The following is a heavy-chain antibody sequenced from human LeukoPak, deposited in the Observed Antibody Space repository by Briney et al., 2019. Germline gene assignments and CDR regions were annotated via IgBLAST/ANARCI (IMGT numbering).Heavy chain of an antibody. CDR1: RYTLTGYY. CDR2: INPNSGGT. D-gene: IGHD3-9*01. CDR3: ARDFAGYYFDY. V-gene: IGHV1-2*06. J-gene: IGHJ4*02. Sequence: ASVKVSCKASRYTLTGYYMHWVRQAPGQGLEWMGRINPNSGGTIYAQKFQRRVTMTRDTSISTGYMELSRLRSDDTAIYCCARDFAGYYFDYWGQGTLVTVSS.